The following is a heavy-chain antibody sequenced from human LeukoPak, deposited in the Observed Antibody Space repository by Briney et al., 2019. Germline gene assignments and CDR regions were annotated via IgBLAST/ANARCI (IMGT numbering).Heavy chain of an antibody. CDR1: GGSISSGGYS. J-gene: IGHJ4*02. CDR2: IYHSGST. D-gene: IGHD6-19*01. CDR3: ARYPVKWLAFDY. Sequence: SETLSPTCTVSGGSISSGGYSWSWIRQPPGKGLEWIGYIYHSGSTFNNPSLKSRVTMSADRSKNQFSLKLSSVTAADTAVYYCARYPVKWLAFDYWGQGTLVTVS. V-gene: IGHV4-30-2*01.